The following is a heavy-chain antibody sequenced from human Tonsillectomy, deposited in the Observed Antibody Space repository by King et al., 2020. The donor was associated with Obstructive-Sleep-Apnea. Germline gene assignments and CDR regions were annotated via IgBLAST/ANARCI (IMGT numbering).Heavy chain of an antibody. CDR1: GFTFDDYA. V-gene: IGHV3-9*01. Sequence: VQLVESGGGLVQPGRSLRLSCAASGFTFDDYAMHWVRQAPGKGLEWVSGISWNSGSIGYADSVKGRFTITNDNAKNSLYLQMNSLRAEDTALYYCAKDDDSSGYDGMDVWGQGTTVTVSS. CDR3: AKDDDSSGYDGMDV. D-gene: IGHD3-22*01. J-gene: IGHJ6*02. CDR2: ISWNSGSI.